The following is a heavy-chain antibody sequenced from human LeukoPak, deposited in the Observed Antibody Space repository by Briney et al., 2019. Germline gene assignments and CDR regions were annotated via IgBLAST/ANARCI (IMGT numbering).Heavy chain of an antibody. CDR3: ARDRDGYNFPAY. CDR2: ISYDGSNK. Sequence: GGSLRLSCAASGFTFSSYGMHWVRQAPGKGLEWVAVISYDGSNKYYADSVKGRFTISRDNSKNTVYLQINSLRAEDTALYYCARDRDGYNFPAYWGQGTLVTVSS. V-gene: IGHV3-30*03. D-gene: IGHD5-24*01. CDR1: GFTFSSYG. J-gene: IGHJ4*02.